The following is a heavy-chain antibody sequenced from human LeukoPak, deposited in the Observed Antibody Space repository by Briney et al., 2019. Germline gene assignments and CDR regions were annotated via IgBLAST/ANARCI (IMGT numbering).Heavy chain of an antibody. CDR3: AREEGAPIAAANV. Sequence: ASVKVSCKASGYTFTTYTISWVRQAPGQGPEWMGWISTYNGNTNYAQKFQGRLTMTTGTSTSTAYMELRSLRSDDTAVYFCAREEGAPIAAANVWGLGTMVTVSS. J-gene: IGHJ3*01. V-gene: IGHV1-18*01. CDR2: ISTYNGNT. CDR1: GYTFTTYT. D-gene: IGHD6-13*01.